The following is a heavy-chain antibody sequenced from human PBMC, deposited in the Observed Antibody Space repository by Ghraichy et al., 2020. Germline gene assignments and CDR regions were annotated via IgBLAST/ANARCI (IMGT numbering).Heavy chain of an antibody. CDR3: ARDLIRSEYYDYVWGSYRPPHGWFDP. CDR2: IIPIFGTA. V-gene: IGHV1-69*13. J-gene: IGHJ5*02. Sequence: SVKVSCKASGGTFSSYAISWVRQAPGQGLEWMGGIIPIFGTANYAQKFQGRVTITADESTSTAYMELSSLRSEDTAVYYCARDLIRSEYYDYVWGSYRPPHGWFDPWGQGTLVTVSS. D-gene: IGHD3-16*02. CDR1: GGTFSSYA.